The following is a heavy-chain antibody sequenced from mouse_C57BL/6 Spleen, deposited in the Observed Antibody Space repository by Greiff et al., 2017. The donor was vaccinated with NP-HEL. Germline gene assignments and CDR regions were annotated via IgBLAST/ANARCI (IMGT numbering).Heavy chain of an antibody. V-gene: IGHV1-54*01. CDR2: INPGSGGT. D-gene: IGHD2-5*01. CDR1: GYAFTNYL. J-gene: IGHJ4*01. CDR3: ARSYYSNLYYYAMDY. Sequence: VQLQQSGAELVRPGTSVKVSCKASGYAFTNYLLEWVKQRPGQGLEWIGVINPGSGGTNYNEKFKGKATLTADKSSSTAYMQLSSLTSEDSAVYFCARSYYSNLYYYAMDYWGQGTSVTVSS.